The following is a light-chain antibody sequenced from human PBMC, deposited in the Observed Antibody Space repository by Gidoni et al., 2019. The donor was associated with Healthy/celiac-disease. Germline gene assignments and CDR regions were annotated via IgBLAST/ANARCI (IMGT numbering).Light chain of an antibody. V-gene: IGKV1-NL1*01. CDR3: QQYYSTLWT. Sequence: DIQMTQSPSSLSASVGDRVTITCRASQGISNSLAWYQQKPGKAPKLLLYAASRLESGVPSRFSGSGSGTDYTLTISSLQPEDFPTYYCQQYYSTLWTFGQGTKVEIK. J-gene: IGKJ1*01. CDR1: QGISNS. CDR2: AAS.